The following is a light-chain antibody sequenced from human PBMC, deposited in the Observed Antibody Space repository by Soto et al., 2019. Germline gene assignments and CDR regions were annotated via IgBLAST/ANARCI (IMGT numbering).Light chain of an antibody. V-gene: IGKV3-15*01. CDR1: QGVGST. J-gene: IGKJ4*01. CDR2: DAY. CDR3: QHYKTWPLA. Sequence: EIVLTQSPATLSVSPGERVTLSCRASQGVGSTLAWYRQQPGQAPRLLIYDAYIRATGVPARFSGSGSGTEFTLTISSLQSEDFALYYCQHYKTWPLAFGGGTKVDI.